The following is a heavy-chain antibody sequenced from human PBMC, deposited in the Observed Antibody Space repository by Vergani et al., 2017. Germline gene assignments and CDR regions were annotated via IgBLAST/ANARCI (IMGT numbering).Heavy chain of an antibody. CDR3: VRVPLIRRGSGNYGINNYHGMDV. Sequence: EGQLVESGGDWVQRGGSLRLSCAASGLISSSHWMSWFRQAPGTGLEWVANVNKDGSEKYYVDSVRGRFTISRYNAKNSIYLQMNSLRAEDTAVYFCVRVPLIRRGSGNYGINNYHGMDVWVQGTTVIVSS. CDR1: GLISSSHW. V-gene: IGHV3-7*01. J-gene: IGHJ6*02. D-gene: IGHD3-10*01. CDR2: VNKDGSEK.